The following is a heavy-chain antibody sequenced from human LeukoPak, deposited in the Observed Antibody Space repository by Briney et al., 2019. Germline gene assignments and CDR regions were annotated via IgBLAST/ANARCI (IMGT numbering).Heavy chain of an antibody. CDR1: GFTFSSYS. CDR2: ISSSSTYI. CDR3: ARDHSNARGYFMDV. J-gene: IGHJ6*03. V-gene: IGHV3-21*01. D-gene: IGHD4-11*01. Sequence: PGGPLRLSCAASGFTFSSYSMNWVRQAPGKGLEWVSSISSSSTYIYYADSVKGRLTISRDNAKNSLYLQMNSLRAEDTAVYYCARDHSNARGYFMDVWGKGTTVTVSS.